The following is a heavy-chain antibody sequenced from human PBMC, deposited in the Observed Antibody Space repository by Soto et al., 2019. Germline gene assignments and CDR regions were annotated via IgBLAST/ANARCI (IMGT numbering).Heavy chain of an antibody. D-gene: IGHD3-3*01. V-gene: IGHV3-21*01. J-gene: IGHJ4*02. CDR1: GFTFSSYS. Sequence: EVQLVESGGGLVKPGGSLRLSCAASGFTFSSYSMYWVRQAPGKGREWVSSISTTSSYIYYADSVKGRFTISRDNAKNSLYLQMNSLRAEDTAVYYCARIFWSGTITEYYFDYWRQGTRVTVSS. CDR2: ISTTSSYI. CDR3: ARIFWSGTITEYYFDY.